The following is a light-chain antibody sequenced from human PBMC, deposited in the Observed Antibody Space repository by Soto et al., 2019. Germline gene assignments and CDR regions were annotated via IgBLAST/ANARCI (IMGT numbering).Light chain of an antibody. CDR2: EVS. V-gene: IGLV2-14*01. Sequence: QSALTQPASVSGSPGQSITISCSGTSSDVGGYDHVPWYQHHPGEAPKLMIYEVSYRPSGVSTRFSGSKSGNTASLTISGLQAEDEADYYCSSYTSSSTGGLFGGGTKVTVL. CDR1: SSDVGGYDH. J-gene: IGLJ2*01. CDR3: SSYTSSSTGGL.